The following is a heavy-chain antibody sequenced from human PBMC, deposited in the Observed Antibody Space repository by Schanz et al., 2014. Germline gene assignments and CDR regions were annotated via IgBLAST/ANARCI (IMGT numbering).Heavy chain of an antibody. Sequence: QVQLVQSGAEVKKPGSSVKVSCKASGGTFSTYTISWVRQAPGQGLEWMGRIIPSLGLAKYEQKFQDKVTITADTSTTTAYMELSGLRSEDTAVYYCARGSPENMIRGELDYWGQGTLVTVSS. V-gene: IGHV1-69*09. D-gene: IGHD3-10*01. J-gene: IGHJ4*02. CDR2: IIPSLGLA. CDR1: GGTFSTYT. CDR3: ARGSPENMIRGELDY.